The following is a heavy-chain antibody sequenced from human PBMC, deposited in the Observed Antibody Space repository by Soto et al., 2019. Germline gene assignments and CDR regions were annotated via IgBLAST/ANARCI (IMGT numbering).Heavy chain of an antibody. V-gene: IGHV4-31*02. J-gene: IGHJ4*01. CDR1: VGSISIGGYY. CDR2: IYYGGST. Sequence: TLSLTCTVSVGSISIGGYYWSWIRQHPGKGLEWIGYIYYGGSTYYNPSLKSRATISGDTSKNQFSLKLSSVTAADTAVYYCARGGYYYENSGQNAYDYWGQGIPVTVSS. D-gene: IGHD3-22*01. CDR3: ARGGYYYENSGQNAYDY.